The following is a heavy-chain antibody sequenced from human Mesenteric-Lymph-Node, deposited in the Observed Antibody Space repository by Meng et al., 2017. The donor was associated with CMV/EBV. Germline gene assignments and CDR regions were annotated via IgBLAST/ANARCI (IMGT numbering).Heavy chain of an antibody. CDR2: IYYSGST. Sequence: SWIRQHPGKGLEWIGYIYYSGSTYYNPSLKSRVTISVDTSKNQFSLKLSSVTAADTAVYYCARVRSRAGMDVWGQGTTVTVSS. V-gene: IGHV4-31*02. CDR3: ARVRSRAGMDV. J-gene: IGHJ6*02. D-gene: IGHD3-10*01.